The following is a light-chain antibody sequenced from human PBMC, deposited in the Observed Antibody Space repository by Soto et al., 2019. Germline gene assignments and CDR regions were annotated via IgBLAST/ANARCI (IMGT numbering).Light chain of an antibody. J-gene: IGKJ4*01. CDR1: QSFSSYY. V-gene: IGKV3-20*01. Sequence: EVVLTQSPGTLSLSPGDRVTLSCRASQSFSSYYLAWYQQKPGQAPRLLIYGASSRAPGTPDRFSGSGSGTDFSLTISRLEPEDFSFYFCQRYGSSVTFGGGTKVEIK. CDR3: QRYGSSVT. CDR2: GAS.